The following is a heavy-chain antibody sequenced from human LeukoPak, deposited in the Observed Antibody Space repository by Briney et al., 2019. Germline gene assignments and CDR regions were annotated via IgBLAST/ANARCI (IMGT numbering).Heavy chain of an antibody. CDR2: MNPNSGNT. V-gene: IGHV1-8*01. Sequence: ASVKVSCKASGYTFTSYDINWVRQATGQGLEWMGWMNPNSGNTGYAQKFQGRVTMTRNTSISTAYMELSSLRSEDTAVYYCATESSPGWLQFRPFFDNWGQGTPVTVSS. CDR1: GYTFTSYD. D-gene: IGHD5-24*01. J-gene: IGHJ4*02. CDR3: ATESSPGWLQFRPFFDN.